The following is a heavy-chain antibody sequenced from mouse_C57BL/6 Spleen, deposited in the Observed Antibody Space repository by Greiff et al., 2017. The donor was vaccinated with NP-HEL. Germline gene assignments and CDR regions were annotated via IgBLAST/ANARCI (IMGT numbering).Heavy chain of an antibody. J-gene: IGHJ2*01. V-gene: IGHV1-80*01. CDR3: AQWGAGGDYFDY. CDR1: GYAFSSYW. Sequence: QVQVVESGAELVKPGASVKISCKASGYAFSSYWMNWVKQRPGQGLEWIGQIYPGDGDTNYNGKFKGKATLTADKSSSTAYMQLSSRTSEDSAVYFCAQWGAGGDYFDYWGQGTTLTVSS. D-gene: IGHD3-3*01. CDR2: IYPGDGDT.